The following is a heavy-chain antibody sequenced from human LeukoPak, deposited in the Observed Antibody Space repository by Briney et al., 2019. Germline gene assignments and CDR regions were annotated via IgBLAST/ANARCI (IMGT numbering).Heavy chain of an antibody. J-gene: IGHJ2*01. V-gene: IGHV4-59*12. CDR2: IYYSGST. CDR3: ARAPPPGIAAAGTGYFDL. D-gene: IGHD6-13*01. CDR1: GGSISSYY. Sequence: SETLSLTCTVSGGSISSYYWSWIRQPPGKGLEWIGYIYYSGSTNYNPSLKSRVTISVDTSKNQFSLKLSSVTAADTAVYYCARAPPPGIAAAGTGYFDLWGRGTLVTVSS.